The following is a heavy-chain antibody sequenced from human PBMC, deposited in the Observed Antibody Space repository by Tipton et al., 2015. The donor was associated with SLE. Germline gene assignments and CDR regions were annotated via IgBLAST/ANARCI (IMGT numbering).Heavy chain of an antibody. Sequence: TLSLTCTVSGVSLSSHYWSWIRQSPGKGLEWIGYIHYSGTTNYNPSLRGRVTVSVDTSKNQFSLKMNSVTAADTAIYYCARNWYSSGWPVLDTWGQGTLVTVSS. D-gene: IGHD6-19*01. V-gene: IGHV4-59*08. CDR3: ARNWYSSGWPVLDT. CDR1: GVSLSSHY. CDR2: IHYSGTT. J-gene: IGHJ4*02.